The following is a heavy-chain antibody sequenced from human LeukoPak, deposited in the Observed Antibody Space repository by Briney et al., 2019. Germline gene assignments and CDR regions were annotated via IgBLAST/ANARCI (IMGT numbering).Heavy chain of an antibody. CDR3: AREESGGLFDY. D-gene: IGHD3-16*01. Sequence: ASVKVSCKASGYTFTSYDINWVRQAPGQGLEWMGWISGYNGHTNYARKFQGRVTMTRDTPTSTVYMEMSSLRPEDTAVYYCAREESGGLFDYWGQGTLVTVSS. V-gene: IGHV1-18*01. CDR2: ISGYNGHT. J-gene: IGHJ4*02. CDR1: GYTFTSYD.